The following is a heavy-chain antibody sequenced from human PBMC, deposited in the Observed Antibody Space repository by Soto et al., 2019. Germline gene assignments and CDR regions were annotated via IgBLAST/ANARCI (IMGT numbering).Heavy chain of an antibody. D-gene: IGHD6-6*01. CDR3: VIPTRSVRGMGV. CDR2: IKGDGSVT. V-gene: IGHV3-7*03. CDR1: GFTCSNFL. J-gene: IGHJ6*02. Sequence: GGSLRLSCAASGFTCSNFLMSWARQAPGKGLEWVANIKGDGSVTQYVASVEGRFTIPRDNAKYSLYLQMNSLRVEDTALYYCVIPTRSVRGMGVWGQGTTVTVSS.